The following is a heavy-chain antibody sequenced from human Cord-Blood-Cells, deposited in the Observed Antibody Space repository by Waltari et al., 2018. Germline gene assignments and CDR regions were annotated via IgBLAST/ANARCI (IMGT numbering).Heavy chain of an antibody. Sequence: QVQLQQWGAGLLKPSETLSLTCAVYGGSFSGYYWSWIRQPPGKGLEWIGEINHSGSTNYNPSLKSRFTISVDTSKNQFSLKLSSVTAADTAVYYCASGRARTGTFDYWGQGTLVTVSS. CDR1: GGSFSGYY. V-gene: IGHV4-34*01. CDR2: INHSGST. CDR3: ASGRARTGTFDY. D-gene: IGHD1-7*01. J-gene: IGHJ4*02.